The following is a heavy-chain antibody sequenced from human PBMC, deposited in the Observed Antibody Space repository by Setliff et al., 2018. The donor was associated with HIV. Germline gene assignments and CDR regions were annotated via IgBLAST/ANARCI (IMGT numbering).Heavy chain of an antibody. CDR1: GYTFTTYG. D-gene: IGHD2-15*01. Sequence: ASVKVSCKPSGYTFTTYGLSWVRQAPGQGLEWMGWISTYSDETSYAQNLQGRVTMTRDTSISTAYMELSRLRSDDTAVYYCARGRREDTPYYGMDVWGQGTTVTVSS. CDR3: ARGRREDTPYYGMDV. V-gene: IGHV1-18*01. CDR2: ISTYSDET. J-gene: IGHJ6*02.